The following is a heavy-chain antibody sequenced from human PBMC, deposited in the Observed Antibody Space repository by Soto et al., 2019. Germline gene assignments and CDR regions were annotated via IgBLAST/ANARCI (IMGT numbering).Heavy chain of an antibody. Sequence: SETLSLTCTVSGGSISSSSYYWGWIRQPPGKGLEWIGSIYYSGSTYYNPSLKSRVTISVDTSKNQFSLKLSSVTAADTAVYYCAKAEDYGDYLRTRGDYYGMDVWGQGTTVTVSS. J-gene: IGHJ6*02. D-gene: IGHD4-17*01. CDR3: AKAEDYGDYLRTRGDYYGMDV. CDR1: GGSISSSSYY. CDR2: IYYSGST. V-gene: IGHV4-39*01.